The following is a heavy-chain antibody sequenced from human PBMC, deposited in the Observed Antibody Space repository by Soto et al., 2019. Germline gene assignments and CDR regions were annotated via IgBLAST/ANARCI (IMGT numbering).Heavy chain of an antibody. D-gene: IGHD3-22*01. V-gene: IGHV3-64*01. J-gene: IGHJ4*02. CDR2: ISSYGGST. CDR3: ARDPDSSGYSYFDY. CDR1: GFTFSSYA. Sequence: PGGSLRLSCAVSGFTFSSYAMHWVRQAPGKGLEYVSAISSYGGSTYYANSVKGRFTISRDNSKNTLYLQMGSLRAEDMAVYYCARDPDSSGYSYFDYWGQGTLVTVSS.